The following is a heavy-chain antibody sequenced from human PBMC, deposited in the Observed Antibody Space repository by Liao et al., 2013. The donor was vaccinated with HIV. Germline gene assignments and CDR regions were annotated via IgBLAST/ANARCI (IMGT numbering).Heavy chain of an antibody. J-gene: IGHJ5*02. Sequence: QVQLQQWGAGLLKPSETLSLTCGVYGGSFSNHYWSWIRQPPREGAWSGLGKVNQSGSTNYNPSLKSRVTISVDTFKNQFSLRLSSVTAADTAVYYCARDVVNWFDPWGQGTLVTVSS. CDR3: ARDVVNWFDP. CDR2: VNQSGST. D-gene: IGHD2-15*01. V-gene: IGHV4-34*01. CDR1: GGSFSNHY.